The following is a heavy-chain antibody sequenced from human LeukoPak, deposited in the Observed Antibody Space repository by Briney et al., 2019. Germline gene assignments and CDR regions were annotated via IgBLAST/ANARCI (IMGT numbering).Heavy chain of an antibody. J-gene: IGHJ4*02. CDR1: GGSISSTTYY. Sequence: PSETLSLTCTVSGGSISSTTYYWGWIRQPPGKGLEWIGSIYYRGSTYYNPSLKSRVTISVDTSKNQFSLKLSSVTAADTAVYYCARRFLYSSSSHFDYWGQGTLVTVSS. CDR2: IYYRGST. D-gene: IGHD6-6*01. V-gene: IGHV4-39*01. CDR3: ARRFLYSSSSHFDY.